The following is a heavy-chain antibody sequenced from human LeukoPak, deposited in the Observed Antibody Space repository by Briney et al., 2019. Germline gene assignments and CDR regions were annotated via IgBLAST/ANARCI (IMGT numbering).Heavy chain of an antibody. Sequence: ASVMVSSKASAYTFTSYDINWVRQAAGQGLEWVGWMNPNSRNTGYAQKFQGRVTMTMNTAISTASMQLSSLGSDGTAVYYCARVYSDSSGYYVQGFDYWGQGTLVTVSS. CDR3: ARVYSDSSGYYVQGFDY. D-gene: IGHD3-22*01. CDR1: AYTFTSYD. J-gene: IGHJ4*02. V-gene: IGHV1-8*01. CDR2: MNPNSRNT.